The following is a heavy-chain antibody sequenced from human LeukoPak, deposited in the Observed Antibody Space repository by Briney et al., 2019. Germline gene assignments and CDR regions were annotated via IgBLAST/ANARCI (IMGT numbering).Heavy chain of an antibody. Sequence: KSSETLSLTCTVSGGSISSYYWSWIRQPPGKGLEWIGYIYYSGSTNYNPSLKSRVTISVDTSKNQFSLKLSSVTAADTGEYYCARVLYDYVWGSYPEYNYYYSYMDVWGKGTTVTASS. CDR3: ARVLYDYVWGSYPEYNYYYSYMDV. J-gene: IGHJ6*03. CDR1: GGSISSYY. V-gene: IGHV4-59*01. CDR2: IYYSGST. D-gene: IGHD3-16*02.